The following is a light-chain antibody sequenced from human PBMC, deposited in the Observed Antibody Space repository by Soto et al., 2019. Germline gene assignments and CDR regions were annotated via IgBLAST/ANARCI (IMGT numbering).Light chain of an antibody. Sequence: QSMLTQPPSVSGAPGQRVTIPCTESSSKFGADFDVHWYQQLPGTAPKLLIYRNNNRASGVPDRFSGSRSGTSASLAITGLQAEDEADYYCQSFDGTLSDVVFGGGTKLTVL. CDR1: SSKFGADFD. CDR2: RNN. CDR3: QSFDGTLSDVV. V-gene: IGLV1-40*01. J-gene: IGLJ2*01.